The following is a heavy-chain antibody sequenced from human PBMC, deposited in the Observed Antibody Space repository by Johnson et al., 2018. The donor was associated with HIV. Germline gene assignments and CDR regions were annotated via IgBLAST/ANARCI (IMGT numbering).Heavy chain of an antibody. CDR3: AREVDGFDI. V-gene: IGHV3-74*01. D-gene: IGHD5-24*01. CDR1: GFTFSNSG. CDR2: VYSDGATI. J-gene: IGHJ3*02. Sequence: VQLVESGGDLVQPGESLTLSCAASGFTFSNSGMHWVRQAPGEGLVWVTGVYSDGATINYDDSVKGRFTISRDNAKNTLYLQMNSLRAEDTAVYFCAREVDGFDIRGQGTIVIVSS.